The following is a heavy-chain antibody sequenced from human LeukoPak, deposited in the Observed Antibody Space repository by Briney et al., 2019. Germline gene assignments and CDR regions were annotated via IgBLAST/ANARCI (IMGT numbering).Heavy chain of an antibody. CDR3: AKDADSSGWYSNVDY. CDR2: IRYDGSNK. J-gene: IGHJ4*02. CDR1: GFTFSSYG. D-gene: IGHD6-19*01. V-gene: IGHV3-30*02. Sequence: GGSLRLSCAASGFTFSSYGMHWVRQAPGKGLEWVAFIRYDGSNKYYADSVKGRFTISRDNSKNTLYLQMNSLRAEDTAVYYCAKDADSSGWYSNVDYWGQGTLVTVSS.